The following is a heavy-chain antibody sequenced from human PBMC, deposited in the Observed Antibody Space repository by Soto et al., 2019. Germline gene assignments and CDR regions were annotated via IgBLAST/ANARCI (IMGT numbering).Heavy chain of an antibody. Sequence: QVQLVQSGAEVKKPGASLKVSCKASGYTFTDYAISWVRQAPGQGLEWMGWISAYNGNTNHAQKFQGRVSMTTDTFTSTAYMDLRSLRSDDTAVYFCARDDARVSTTNTDYWGQGTLVTVSS. CDR2: ISAYNGNT. J-gene: IGHJ4*02. V-gene: IGHV1-18*01. CDR3: ARDDARVSTTNTDY. D-gene: IGHD1-1*01. CDR1: GYTFTDYA.